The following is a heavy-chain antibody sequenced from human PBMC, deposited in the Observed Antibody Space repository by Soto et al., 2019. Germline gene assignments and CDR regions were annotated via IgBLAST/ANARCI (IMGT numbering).Heavy chain of an antibody. V-gene: IGHV1-46*01. Sequence: ASVKVSCKASGYTFTNHSMHWVRQAPGQGLEWMGIINPRGGSTSYAQKFQGRITLTRDMSTSTAYMELSSLRSEDTAVYYCAADLTKWEPRYQYYGMDVWGQGTTVTVSS. CDR1: GYTFTNHS. CDR2: INPRGGST. J-gene: IGHJ6*02. CDR3: AADLTKWEPRYQYYGMDV. D-gene: IGHD2-2*01.